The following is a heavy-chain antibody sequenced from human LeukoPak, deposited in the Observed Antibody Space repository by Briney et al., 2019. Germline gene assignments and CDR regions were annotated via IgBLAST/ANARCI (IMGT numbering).Heavy chain of an antibody. CDR2: ISSSSSYI. V-gene: IGHV3-21*01. D-gene: IGHD4-23*01. CDR1: GFTFSIAW. CDR3: ARYNYGGNSVSGGAFDI. Sequence: GGSLRLSCTASGFTFSIAWMSWVRQAPGKGLEWVSSISSSSSYIYYADSVKGRFTISRDNAKNSLYLQMNSLRAEDTAVYYCARYNYGGNSVSGGAFDIWGQGTMVTVSS. J-gene: IGHJ3*02.